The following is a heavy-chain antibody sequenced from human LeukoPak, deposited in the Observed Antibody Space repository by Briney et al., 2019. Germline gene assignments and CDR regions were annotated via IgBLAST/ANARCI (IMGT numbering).Heavy chain of an antibody. V-gene: IGHV3-23*01. D-gene: IGHD3-22*01. CDR2: VTPSGDPT. CDR1: GFTFSTHG. CDR3: AKVVVGTVIVVASSNYYYYYMDV. Sequence: GGFLRLSCAGSGFTFSTHGMNWVRQAPGKGLEWVSGVTPSGDPTYYADSVKGRFIISRDNSKNTMYLQMNSLRAEDTGVYYCAKVVVGTVIVVASSNYYYYYMDVWGKGTTVTISS. J-gene: IGHJ6*03.